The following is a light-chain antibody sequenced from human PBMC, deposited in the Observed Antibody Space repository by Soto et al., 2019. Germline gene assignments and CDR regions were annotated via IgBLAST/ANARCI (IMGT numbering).Light chain of an antibody. V-gene: IGLV6-57*03. CDR2: EDN. Sequence: NFMLTQPHSVSESPGKTVTISCTRSSGSMASNYVQWYQQRPGSAPPTVIYEDNQRPSGVPDRFSGSIDSSSNSASLTISGLKTEDEADYYCQSYDSSNKVFGTGTKLTVL. CDR3: QSYDSSNKV. J-gene: IGLJ1*01. CDR1: SGSMASNY.